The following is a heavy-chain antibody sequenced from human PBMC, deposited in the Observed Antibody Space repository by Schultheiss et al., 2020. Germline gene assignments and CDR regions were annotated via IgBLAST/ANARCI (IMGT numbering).Heavy chain of an antibody. V-gene: IGHV3-30*03. Sequence: GESLKISCAASGFTFSSYGMHWVRQAPGKGLEWVAVISYDGSNKYYADSVKGRFTISRDNSGNTLYLQMNSLRVEDTAIYYCARGGSGCPGDYWGQGTQVTVSS. CDR3: ARGGSGCPGDY. D-gene: IGHD6-19*01. CDR1: GFTFSSYG. CDR2: ISYDGSNK. J-gene: IGHJ4*02.